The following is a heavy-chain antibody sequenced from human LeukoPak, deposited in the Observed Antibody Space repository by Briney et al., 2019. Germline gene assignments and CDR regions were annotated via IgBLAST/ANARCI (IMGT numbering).Heavy chain of an antibody. D-gene: IGHD1-26*01. CDR2: IYHRGTT. CDR1: GGSISSSNW. CDR3: ARDLVPVQWDLPRYVDV. V-gene: IGHV4-4*02. Sequence: PSETLSLTCTVSGGSISSSNWWSWVRQPPGKGLEWIGEIYHRGTTNYNPSLKSRVSISVDKSKNQFSLKLSSVTAADTAVYYCARDLVPVQWDLPRYVDVWGKGTTVTVSS. J-gene: IGHJ6*03.